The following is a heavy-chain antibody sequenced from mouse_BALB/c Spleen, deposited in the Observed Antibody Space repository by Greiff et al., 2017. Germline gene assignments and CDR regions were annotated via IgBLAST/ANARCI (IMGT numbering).Heavy chain of an antibody. CDR3: ARSRGFTTDFDD. CDR2: ISSGSSTI. D-gene: IGHD1-1*01. J-gene: IGHJ2*01. CDR1: GFTFSSFG. Sequence: EVQLVESGGGLVQPGGSRKLSCAASGFTFSSFGMHWVRQAPEKGLEWVAYISSGSSTIYYADTVKGRFTISRDNPKNTLFLQMTSLRSEDTAMYYCARSRGFTTDFDDWGQGTTLTVSS. V-gene: IGHV5-17*02.